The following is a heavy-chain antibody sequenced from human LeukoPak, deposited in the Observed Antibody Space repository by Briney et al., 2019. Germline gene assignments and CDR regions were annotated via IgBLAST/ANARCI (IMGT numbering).Heavy chain of an antibody. CDR3: AKDQEKDHYYGSGSGY. CDR1: GFTFASYF. Sequence: GWSLRLSCAASGFTFASYFMSWVRQAPGKGLEGVSAISCSGCSTYYADSVKGRFTISRDNSKNTLYLQMNSLRAEDTAVYYCAKDQEKDHYYGSGSGYWGQGTLVTVSS. J-gene: IGHJ4*02. D-gene: IGHD3-10*01. CDR2: ISCSGCST. V-gene: IGHV3-23*01.